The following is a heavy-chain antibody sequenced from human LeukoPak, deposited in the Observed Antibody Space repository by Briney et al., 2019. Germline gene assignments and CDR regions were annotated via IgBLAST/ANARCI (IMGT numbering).Heavy chain of an antibody. J-gene: IGHJ6*02. CDR2: TSSSGLTI. CDR3: ARCVKVAGYYYYGMDV. Sequence: GGSLRLSCAASGFIFSSYGMHWVRQAPGKGLEWVSYTSSSGLTIYYADSVKGRFTISRDNAKNSLYLQMNSLRAEDTAVYYCARCVKVAGYYYYGMDVWGQGTTVTVSS. D-gene: IGHD6-19*01. V-gene: IGHV3-48*04. CDR1: GFIFSSYG.